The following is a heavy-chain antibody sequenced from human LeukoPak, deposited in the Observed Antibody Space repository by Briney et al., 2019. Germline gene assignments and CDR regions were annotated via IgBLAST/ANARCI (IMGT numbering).Heavy chain of an antibody. CDR3: ARDEGYCSGGSCYNYFDY. Sequence: GGSLRLSCAASGFTFSSYSMNWVRQAPGKGLEWGSSISSSSSYIYYADSVKGRFTISRDNAKNSLYLQMNSLRAEDTAVYYCARDEGYCSGGSCYNYFDYWGQGTLVTVSS. CDR1: GFTFSSYS. V-gene: IGHV3-21*01. D-gene: IGHD2-15*01. CDR2: ISSSSSYI. J-gene: IGHJ4*02.